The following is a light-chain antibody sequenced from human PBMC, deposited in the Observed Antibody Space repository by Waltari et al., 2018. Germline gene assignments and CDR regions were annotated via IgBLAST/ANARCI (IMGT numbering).Light chain of an antibody. CDR3: QQYGSSPRT. J-gene: IGKJ1*01. CDR1: QSVSSSY. V-gene: IGKV3-20*01. CDR2: GAS. Sequence: EIVLTQSPGTLSLSLGERATLSCRASQSVSSSYLAWYQQKPGQAPRLLIYGASSRATGIPDRFSGSGSGTDFTLTISRPGPEDFAVYYCQQYGSSPRTFGQGTKVEIK.